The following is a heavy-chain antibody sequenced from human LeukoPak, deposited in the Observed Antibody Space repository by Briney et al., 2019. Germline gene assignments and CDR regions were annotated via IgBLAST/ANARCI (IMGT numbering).Heavy chain of an antibody. CDR3: AKQPGGTAAFDI. V-gene: IGHV4-59*08. CDR1: GGSINSYY. D-gene: IGHD1-14*01. CDR2: IYYTGGET. J-gene: IGHJ3*02. Sequence: SETLSLTCTVSGGSINSYYWSWIRQPPGKGLEWIGYIYYTGGETNYNPSLKSRLTISVDTSKNQFSLMLTSVTAADTAVYYCAKQPGGTAAFDIWAQGTMVTVSS.